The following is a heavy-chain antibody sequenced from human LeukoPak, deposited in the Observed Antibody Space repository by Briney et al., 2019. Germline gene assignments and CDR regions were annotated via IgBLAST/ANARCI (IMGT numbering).Heavy chain of an antibody. CDR1: GFTFNCHS. Sequence: GGSLRLSCAASGFTFNCHSMNWVRQAPGKGLEWVSSISSSSSSIYYADSVKGRFTISRDNAKNSLYLQMNSLRAEDTAVYYCARASGDIVETATMGSYWGQGTLVTVSS. J-gene: IGHJ4*02. CDR3: ARASGDIVETATMGSY. CDR2: ISSSSSSI. V-gene: IGHV3-21*01. D-gene: IGHD5-18*01.